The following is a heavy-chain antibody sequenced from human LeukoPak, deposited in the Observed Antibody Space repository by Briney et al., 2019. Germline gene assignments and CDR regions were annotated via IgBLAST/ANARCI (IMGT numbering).Heavy chain of an antibody. CDR2: IYYSGST. D-gene: IGHD6-13*01. Sequence: SETLSLTCTVSGGSISSSSYYWGWIRQPPGKGLEWIGSIYYSGSTYYNPSLKSRVTISVDTSKNQFSLKLSSVTAADTAVYYCATYQRSSWTFDYWGQGTLVTVSS. CDR1: GGSISSSSYY. CDR3: ATYQRSSWTFDY. V-gene: IGHV4-39*07. J-gene: IGHJ4*02.